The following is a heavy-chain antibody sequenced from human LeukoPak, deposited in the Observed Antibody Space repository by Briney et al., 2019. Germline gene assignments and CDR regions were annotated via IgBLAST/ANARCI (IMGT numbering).Heavy chain of an antibody. V-gene: IGHV4-38-2*02. CDR3: ASEVSYYYYYMAV. J-gene: IGHJ6*03. CDR2: IYHSEST. Sequence: PSETLSLTCTVSGFPVSSSYYWVWIRQPPGKGLEWIGSIYHSESTYYNPSLKSRVTISLDTSKNQFSLKLSSATAADTAVYYSASEVSYYYYYMAVWGKGTTLTVSS. D-gene: IGHD5/OR15-5a*01. CDR1: GFPVSSSYY.